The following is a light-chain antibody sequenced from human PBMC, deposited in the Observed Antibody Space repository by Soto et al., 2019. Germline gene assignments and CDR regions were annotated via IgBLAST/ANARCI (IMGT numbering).Light chain of an antibody. Sequence: EIVLTQSPATLSLSPGERATLACRASQSVSSYLAWYQQKPGRAPRLLIYDASNRATGIPARFSGSGSGTDFTLTISSLEPEDFAVYYCQQRSNSPPGFGPGTKLDIK. J-gene: IGKJ3*01. CDR1: QSVSSY. CDR2: DAS. CDR3: QQRSNSPPG. V-gene: IGKV3-11*01.